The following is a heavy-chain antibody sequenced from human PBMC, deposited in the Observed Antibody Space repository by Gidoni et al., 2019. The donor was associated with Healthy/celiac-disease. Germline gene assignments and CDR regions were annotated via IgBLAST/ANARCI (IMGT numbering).Heavy chain of an antibody. CDR2: ISSSSTYI. CDR3: ATKDGWLAREDY. Sequence: EVQLVESGGGLVKPGGSLRLSCAASGFILSTYSMNWVRQAPGKGLEWVSSISSSSTYIYYTGSVKGRFTISRDNAKNSLYLQMNSLRAEDTAVYYCATKDGWLAREDYWGQGTLVTVSS. D-gene: IGHD6-19*01. J-gene: IGHJ4*02. CDR1: GFILSTYS. V-gene: IGHV3-21*01.